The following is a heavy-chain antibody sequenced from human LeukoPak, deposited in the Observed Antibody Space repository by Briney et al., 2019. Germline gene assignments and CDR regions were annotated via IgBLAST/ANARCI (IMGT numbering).Heavy chain of an antibody. Sequence: GGSLRLSCAASGFTFSSYSMNWVRQAPGKGLEWVSSISSSSSYIYYADSVKGRFTISRDNAKNSLYLQMNSLRAEDTAVYYCARVAPHEGSFDYWGQGTLVTVSS. D-gene: IGHD2-21*01. CDR2: ISSSSSYI. V-gene: IGHV3-21*01. J-gene: IGHJ4*02. CDR3: ARVAPHEGSFDY. CDR1: GFTFSSYS.